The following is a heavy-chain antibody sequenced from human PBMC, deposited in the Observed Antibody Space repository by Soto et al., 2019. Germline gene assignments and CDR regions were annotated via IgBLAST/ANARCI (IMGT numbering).Heavy chain of an antibody. Sequence: EVRLVESGGGLVQPGGSLRLSCAASGFTFSSYWMHWVRQAPGKGLVWVSRINGDGSSTTYADSVKGRFTISRDNAKNTLYMHMNSLRAEDTAVYYCARDGFRGAVLDYWGQGTLVTVSS. J-gene: IGHJ4*02. D-gene: IGHD3-10*01. V-gene: IGHV3-74*01. CDR3: ARDGFRGAVLDY. CDR1: GFTFSSYW. CDR2: INGDGSST.